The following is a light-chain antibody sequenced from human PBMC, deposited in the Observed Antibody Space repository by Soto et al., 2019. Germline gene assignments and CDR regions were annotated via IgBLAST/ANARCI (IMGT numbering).Light chain of an antibody. V-gene: IGLV1-40*01. CDR3: CSYVGGKIFV. CDR2: GTT. Sequence: QSVLTQPPSMSGAPGQRVTITCSGSGSNIGAGYDVHWYQHVPGMPPRLLIFGTTNRPSVVPDRFSGSKSGTSASLAITGVQADDEADYYCCSYVGGKIFVFGTGTKV. J-gene: IGLJ1*01. CDR1: GSNIGAGYD.